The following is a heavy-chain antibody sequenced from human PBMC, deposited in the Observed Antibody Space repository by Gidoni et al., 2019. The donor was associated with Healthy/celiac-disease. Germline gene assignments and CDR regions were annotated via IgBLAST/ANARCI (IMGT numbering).Heavy chain of an antibody. CDR2: IYYSGST. Sequence: QVQLQESGPGLVKPSQTLSLTCTVSGGSLSSGAYFWSGLRQPPGKGLEWIRYIYYSGSTYYNPSLKSRVTISVDTSKNQFSLKLSSVTAADTAVYYCARGGLNWSLFEDYWGQGTLVTVSS. CDR1: GGSLSSGAYF. CDR3: ARGGLNWSLFEDY. V-gene: IGHV4-30-4*01. D-gene: IGHD1-1*01. J-gene: IGHJ4*02.